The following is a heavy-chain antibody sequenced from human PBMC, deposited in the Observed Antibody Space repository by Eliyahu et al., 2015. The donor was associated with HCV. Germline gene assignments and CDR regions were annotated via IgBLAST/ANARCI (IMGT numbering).Heavy chain of an antibody. D-gene: IGHD3-16*01. Sequence: QVQLVESGGGVVQPGRSXRXSCAASGFPFSXXGXHXVRQAPGKGLEWVAVISYDGSNKYYADSVKGRFTISRDNSKNTLYLQMNSLRAEDTAVYYCAKDGSYDYVWGRGRAPAAYYFDYWGQGTLVTVSS. V-gene: IGHV3-30*18. J-gene: IGHJ4*02. CDR2: ISYDGSNK. CDR1: GFPFSXXG. CDR3: AKDGSYDYVWGRGRAPAAYYFDY.